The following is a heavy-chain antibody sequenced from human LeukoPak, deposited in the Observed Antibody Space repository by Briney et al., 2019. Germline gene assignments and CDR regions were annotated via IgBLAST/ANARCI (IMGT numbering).Heavy chain of an antibody. CDR3: ARGGRGSSSSGIDY. J-gene: IGHJ4*02. CDR2: IYYSGST. V-gene: IGHV4-39*01. Sequence: KASETLSLTCTVSGGSISSSSYYWGWIRQPPGKGLEWIGSIYYSGSTYYNPSLKSRVTISADTSKNQFSLKLSSVTAADTAVYYCARGGRGSSSSGIDYWGQGTLVTVSS. CDR1: GGSISSSSYY. D-gene: IGHD6-6*01.